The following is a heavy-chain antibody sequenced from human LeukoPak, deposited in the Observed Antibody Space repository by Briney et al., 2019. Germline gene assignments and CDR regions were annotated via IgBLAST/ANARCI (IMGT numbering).Heavy chain of an antibody. D-gene: IGHD1-26*01. V-gene: IGHV1-2*02. CDR2: INPNSGGT. CDR3: ACGTYSGSRLAFDI. J-gene: IGHJ3*02. CDR1: GYTFTGYY. Sequence: ASVKVSCKASGYTFTGYYMHWVRQAPGQGLEWMGWINPNSGGTNYPQKFQDRVTMTRDTSISTAYMELSRLRSDDTAVYYCACGTYSGSRLAFDIWGQGTMVTVSS.